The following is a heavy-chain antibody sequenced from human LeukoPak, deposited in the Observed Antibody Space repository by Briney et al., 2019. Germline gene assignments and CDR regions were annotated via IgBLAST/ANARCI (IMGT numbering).Heavy chain of an antibody. J-gene: IGHJ4*02. V-gene: IGHV3-30*04. CDR2: IPYDGSNK. CDR1: GFTFSSYA. CDR3: ARGVRFLECTD. Sequence: GGSLRLSCAASGFTFSSYAMHWVRQAPGKGLEWVAVIPYDGSNKYYADSVKGRFTISRDNSKNTLYLQMNSLRAEDTAVYYCARGVRFLECTDWGQGTLVTVSS. D-gene: IGHD3-3*01.